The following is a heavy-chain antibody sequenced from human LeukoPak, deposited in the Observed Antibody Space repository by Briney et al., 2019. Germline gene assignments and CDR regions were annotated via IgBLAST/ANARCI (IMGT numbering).Heavy chain of an antibody. V-gene: IGHV4-30-2*01. Sequence: SETLSLTCAVSGGSISSGGYSWSWIRQPPGKGLEWIGYIYHSGSTYYNPSLKSRVTISVDRSKNQFSLKLSSVTAADTAVYYCARWGRTVSKYYLDYWGQGTLVTVSS. D-gene: IGHD4-17*01. CDR1: GGSISSGGYS. CDR2: IYHSGST. J-gene: IGHJ4*02. CDR3: ARWGRTVSKYYLDY.